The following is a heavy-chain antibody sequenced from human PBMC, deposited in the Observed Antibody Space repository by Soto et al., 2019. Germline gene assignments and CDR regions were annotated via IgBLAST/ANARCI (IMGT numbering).Heavy chain of an antibody. CDR1: GFTFSEYY. D-gene: IGHD3-16*01. CDR2: ISSSSSYT. V-gene: IGHV3-11*05. Sequence: PGGYLRLSCAASGFTFSEYYMSWIRQAPGKGLEWVSYISSSSSYTNYADSVKGRFTISRDNAKNSLYLQMNSLRAEDTAVYFCARGANWGYFDYWGQGTLVSVSS. J-gene: IGHJ4*02. CDR3: ARGANWGYFDY.